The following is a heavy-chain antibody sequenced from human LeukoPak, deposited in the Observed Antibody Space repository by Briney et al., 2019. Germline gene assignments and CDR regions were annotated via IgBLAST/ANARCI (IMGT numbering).Heavy chain of an antibody. CDR2: IIPIFGTA. CDR3: GSSSWLEYFQH. J-gene: IGHJ1*01. D-gene: IGHD6-13*01. CDR1: GGTFSSYA. Sequence: SVKVSCKASGGTFSSYAISWVRQAPGQGLEWMGGIIPIFGTANYAQKFQGRVTITTDESTSAAYMELSSLRSEDTAVYYCGSSSWLEYFQHWGQGTLVTVSS. V-gene: IGHV1-69*05.